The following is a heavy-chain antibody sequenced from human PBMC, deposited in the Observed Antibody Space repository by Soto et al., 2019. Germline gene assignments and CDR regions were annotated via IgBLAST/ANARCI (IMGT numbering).Heavy chain of an antibody. J-gene: IGHJ6*02. D-gene: IGHD3-16*02. CDR2: IYHSGST. V-gene: IGHV4-30-2*01. CDR1: GGSISSGGYS. CDR3: ARANYDYVWGSYRPYGMDV. Sequence: QLQLQESGSGLVKPSQTLSLTCAVSGGSISSGGYSWSWIRQPPGKGLEWIGYIYHSGSTYYNPSLQSRVTISVDRSKNQFSRKLSSVTAADTAVYYCARANYDYVWGSYRPYGMDVWGQGTTVTVSS.